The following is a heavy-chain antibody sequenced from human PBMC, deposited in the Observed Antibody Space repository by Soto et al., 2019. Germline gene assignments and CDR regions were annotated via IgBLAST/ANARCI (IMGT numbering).Heavy chain of an antibody. Sequence: GGYLRHSCAPAGFTFDDYAMQCVRQVPGKGLDCVSGINRNSGSIGYADSVKGSFAIARDNAIHSLHLQMYSQRAEDTAFYYCIKDESVNRYSGHFRYGGQDTLDTIFS. CDR3: IKDESVNRYSGHFRY. CDR2: INRNSGSI. D-gene: IGHD1-26*01. V-gene: IGHV3-9*01. CDR1: GFTFDDYA. J-gene: IGHJ1*01.